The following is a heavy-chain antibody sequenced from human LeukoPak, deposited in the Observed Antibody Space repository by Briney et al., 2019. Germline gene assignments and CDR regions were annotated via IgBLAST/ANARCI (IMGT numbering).Heavy chain of an antibody. J-gene: IGHJ4*02. Sequence: GASVKVSCNASGYTFATYGFCWVRQAPGHGLEWMGWISSNTGKTDYAQKFQGRVTLTTDTSTSTAYMELRSLRPDDTALYYCAKVAGDRMDYWGQGTLLTVSS. CDR1: GYTFATYG. V-gene: IGHV1-18*01. CDR3: AKVAGDRMDY. D-gene: IGHD6-13*01. CDR2: ISSNTGKT.